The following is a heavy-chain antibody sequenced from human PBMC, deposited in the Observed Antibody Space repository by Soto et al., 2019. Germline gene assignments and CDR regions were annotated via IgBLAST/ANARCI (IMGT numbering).Heavy chain of an antibody. D-gene: IGHD6-13*01. V-gene: IGHV3-23*01. J-gene: IGHJ1*01. CDR1: GFTFSSYA. CDR2: ISGSGGST. CDR3: AKDRVNSYSSSWYGCYFQH. Sequence: EVQLLESGGGLVQPGGSLRLSCAASGFTFSSYAMSWVRQAPGKGLEWVSAISGSGGSTYYADSVKGRFTISRDNSKNTLYLQMNSLRAEDTAVYYCAKDRVNSYSSSWYGCYFQHWGQGTLVTVSS.